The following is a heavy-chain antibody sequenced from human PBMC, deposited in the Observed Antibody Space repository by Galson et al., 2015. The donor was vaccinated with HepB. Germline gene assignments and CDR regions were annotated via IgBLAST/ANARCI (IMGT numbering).Heavy chain of an antibody. CDR3: ARELGGSQGFSYYYGMDV. Sequence: SVKVSCKASGYTFTSYYMHWVRQAPGQGLEWMGIINPSGGSTSYAQKFQGRVTMTRDTSTSTVYMELSSLRSEDTAVYYCARELGGSQGFSYYYGMDVWGQGTTVTVSS. J-gene: IGHJ6*02. V-gene: IGHV1-46*01. D-gene: IGHD1-26*01. CDR1: GYTFTSYY. CDR2: INPSGGST.